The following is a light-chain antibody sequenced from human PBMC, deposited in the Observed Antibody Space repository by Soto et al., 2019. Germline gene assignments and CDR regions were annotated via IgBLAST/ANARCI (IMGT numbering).Light chain of an antibody. J-gene: IGLJ2*01. Sequence: QSALTQPRSVSGSPGQSVTISCTGTSSDVGDYNYVSWYQQHPGKAPKLMIYDVNKRPSGVPDRFSGSKSGNTASLTISGLQAEDEADYYCCSYAGSLVFGGGTKLTVL. V-gene: IGLV2-11*01. CDR1: SSDVGDYNY. CDR3: CSYAGSLV. CDR2: DVN.